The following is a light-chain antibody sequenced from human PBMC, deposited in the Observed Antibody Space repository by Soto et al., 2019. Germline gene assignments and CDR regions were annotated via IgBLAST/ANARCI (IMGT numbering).Light chain of an antibody. Sequence: EIVMTQSPVTLSASPGESATLSFSASQSVDNNVAWDQQKPGQAPRLLIVGSFARATGIPARFSGSGSGSEFTLTISGLQSEDFAVYYCQQYNDRPPITFGQGTRLEI. CDR2: GSF. J-gene: IGKJ5*01. V-gene: IGKV3-15*01. CDR3: QQYNDRPPIT. CDR1: QSVDNN.